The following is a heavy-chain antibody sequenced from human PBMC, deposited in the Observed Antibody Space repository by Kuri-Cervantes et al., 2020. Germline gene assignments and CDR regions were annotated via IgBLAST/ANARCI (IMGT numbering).Heavy chain of an antibody. CDR1: GFTFSSYA. CDR3: ARMEGPEASH. V-gene: IGHV3-21*04. J-gene: IGHJ4*02. Sequence: GGSLRHSCAASGFTFSSYAMSWVRQAPGKGLEWVSSITSTRSKIDYADSVKGRFTISRDNAKNSLYLQMNSLRSEDTAVYDCARMEGPEASHWGQGTLVTVSS. D-gene: IGHD1-1*01. CDR2: ITSTRSKI.